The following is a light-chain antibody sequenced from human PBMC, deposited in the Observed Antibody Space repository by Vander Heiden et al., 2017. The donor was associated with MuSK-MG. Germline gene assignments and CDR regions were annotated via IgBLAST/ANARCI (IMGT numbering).Light chain of an antibody. V-gene: IGKV1-39*01. CDR2: ITS. Sequence: DTQMTQSPSSLSASVGDRVTITYRASQDIASYVNWFQQKPGRAPKLLIFITSFLQGGVPSRFSGSGSGTDFTLTISKLHPEDFGTYYCQQRDRIPNTFGQGTKMEIK. CDR1: QDIASY. J-gene: IGKJ2*01. CDR3: QQRDRIPNT.